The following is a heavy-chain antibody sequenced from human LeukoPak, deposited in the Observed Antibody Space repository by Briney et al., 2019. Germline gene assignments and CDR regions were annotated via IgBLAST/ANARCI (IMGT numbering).Heavy chain of an antibody. CDR2: TNHSGST. Sequence: PSETLSLTCAVYGGSFSGYYWSWIRQPPGKGLEWIGETNHSGSTNYNPSLKSRVTISVDTSKNQFSLKLSSVTAADTAVYYCARLRSANWNYRWFDPWGQGTLVTVSS. CDR1: GGSFSGYY. J-gene: IGHJ5*02. V-gene: IGHV4-34*01. CDR3: ARLRSANWNYRWFDP. D-gene: IGHD1-7*01.